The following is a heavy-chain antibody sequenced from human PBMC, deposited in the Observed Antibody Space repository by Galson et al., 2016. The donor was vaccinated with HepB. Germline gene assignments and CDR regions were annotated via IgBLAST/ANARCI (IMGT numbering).Heavy chain of an antibody. V-gene: IGHV5-10-1*01. CDR1: GFSFTSYR. D-gene: IGHD6-19*01. CDR2: IDPSDSYT. J-gene: IGHJ2*01. Sequence: QSGAEVKKPGESLRISCKASGFSFTSYRISWVRQMPGKGLEWMGKIDPSDSYTNYNPSFQGHVTISADKSINTAYVQWSSLKASGTSMSYCVRVPLGLDWYFDIWGRGTLVIVSS. CDR3: VRVPLGLDWYFDI.